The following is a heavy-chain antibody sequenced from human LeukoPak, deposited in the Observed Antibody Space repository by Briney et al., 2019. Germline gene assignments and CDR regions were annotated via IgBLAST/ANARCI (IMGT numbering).Heavy chain of an antibody. J-gene: IGHJ6*02. CDR1: GFTFSSYS. CDR3: ARDKAQDSVYYGMDV. Sequence: GGSLRLSCAASGFTFSSYSMVWVRQAPGKGLEWVSSISSGSNYIYYADSVKGRFTISRDNARTSLYLQMNSLRAEDTAVNYCARDKAQDSVYYGMDVWGQGTTVTVSS. V-gene: IGHV3-21*06. CDR2: ISSGSNYI. D-gene: IGHD6-6*01.